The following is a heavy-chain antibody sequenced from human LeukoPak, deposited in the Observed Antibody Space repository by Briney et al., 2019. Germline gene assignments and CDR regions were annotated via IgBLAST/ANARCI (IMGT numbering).Heavy chain of an antibody. Sequence: SGALSLPCGVSCASISSGSNYWGWIRPPPGETLEWIESIYSSGSTYYNPSLKSRVIIIIDTPNLHFSLPLSSVPAADTAVYYCARSDGYGLVGIWGQGTMVTVSS. CDR3: ARSDGYGLVGI. CDR1: CASISSGSNY. J-gene: IGHJ3*02. D-gene: IGHD3-10*01. V-gene: IGHV4-39*07. CDR2: IYSSGST.